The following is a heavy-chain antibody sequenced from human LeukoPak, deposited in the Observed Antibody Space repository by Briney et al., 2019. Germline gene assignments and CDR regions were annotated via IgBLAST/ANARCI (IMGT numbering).Heavy chain of an antibody. Sequence: SETLSLTCTVSGGSISSYYWSWIRQPPGKGLEWIGYIYYSGSTNYNPSLKSRVTISVDTSKNQFSLKLSSVTAADTAVYYCARHCSSTSCYARGPYNRFDPWGQGTLVTVSS. CDR1: GGSISSYY. J-gene: IGHJ5*02. CDR2: IYYSGST. V-gene: IGHV4-59*01. D-gene: IGHD2-2*01. CDR3: ARHCSSTSCYARGPYNRFDP.